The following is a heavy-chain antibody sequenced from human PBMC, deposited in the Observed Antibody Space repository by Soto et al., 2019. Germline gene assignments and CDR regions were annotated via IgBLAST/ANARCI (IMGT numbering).Heavy chain of an antibody. V-gene: IGHV3-23*01. J-gene: IGHJ5*02. CDR2: ISGSGGST. Sequence: PGGSLRLSCAASGFTFSSYAMSWVRQAPGKGLEWVSAISGSGGSTYYADSVKGRFTISRDNSKNTLYLQMNSLTAEDTAVYYCAKTGSRITIFGVVISWFDPWGQGTLVTVSS. D-gene: IGHD3-3*01. CDR1: GFTFSSYA. CDR3: AKTGSRITIFGVVISWFDP.